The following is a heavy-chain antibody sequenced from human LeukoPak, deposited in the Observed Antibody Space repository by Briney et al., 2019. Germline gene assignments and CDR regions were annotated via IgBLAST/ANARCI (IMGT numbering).Heavy chain of an antibody. CDR2: ISSSSSYI. CDR1: GFTFDDYG. V-gene: IGHV3-21*01. D-gene: IGHD2-8*01. J-gene: IGHJ6*04. Sequence: GGSLRLSCAASGFTFDDYGMSWVRQAPGKGLEWVSSISSSSSYIYYADSVKGRFTISRDNAKNSLYLQMNSLRAEDTAVYYCARDAGVYAIPEDVWGKGTTVTVSS. CDR3: ARDAGVYAIPEDV.